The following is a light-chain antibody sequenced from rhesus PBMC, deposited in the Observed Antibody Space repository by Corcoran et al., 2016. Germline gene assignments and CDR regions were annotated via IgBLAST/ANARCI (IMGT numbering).Light chain of an antibody. J-gene: IGKJ4*01. CDR2: DAS. CDR1: QDISNH. CDR3: QQHSTYPT. V-gene: IGKV1S14*01. Sequence: DIQMTQSPSSLSASVGDTVTITCRASQDISNHLAWCQQKPGKVPRPLIYDASNLETGVPSRFSGSGSGTDFTLTLTSLQPEDFAIDYCQQHSTYPTLGGETKVGLK.